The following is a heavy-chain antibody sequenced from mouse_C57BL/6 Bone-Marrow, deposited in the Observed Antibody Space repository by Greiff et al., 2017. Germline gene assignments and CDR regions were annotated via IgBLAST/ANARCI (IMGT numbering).Heavy chain of an antibody. CDR1: GYTFTSYW. J-gene: IGHJ2*01. CDR3: ARPLYYYGSSYDY. D-gene: IGHD1-1*01. V-gene: IGHV1-52*01. Sequence: QVQLQQPGAELVRPGSSVKLSCKASGYTFTSYWMHWVKQRPIQGLEWIGNIDPSDSETHYNQKFKDKATLTVDKSSSTAYMQLSSLTSEDSAVYYCARPLYYYGSSYDYWGQGTTLTGSS. CDR2: IDPSDSET.